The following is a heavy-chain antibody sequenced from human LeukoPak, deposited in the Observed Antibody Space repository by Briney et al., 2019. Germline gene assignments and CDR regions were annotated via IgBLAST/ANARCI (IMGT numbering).Heavy chain of an antibody. CDR1: GYTFTGYY. D-gene: IGHD3-3*01. CDR2: INPNSGGT. J-gene: IGHJ4*02. V-gene: IGHV1-2*02. CDR3: ARTIFGTYYFDY. Sequence: GASVKVSCKASGYTFTGYYMHWVRQAPGQGLEWKGWINPNSGGTNYAQKFQGRVTMTRDTSISTAYMELSRLRSDDTAVYYCARTIFGTYYFDYWGQGTLVTVSS.